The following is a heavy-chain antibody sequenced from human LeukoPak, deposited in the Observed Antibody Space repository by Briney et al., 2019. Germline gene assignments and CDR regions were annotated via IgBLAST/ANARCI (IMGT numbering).Heavy chain of an antibody. CDR3: ARAGYCSSTSCSEDYFDY. J-gene: IGHJ4*02. CDR1: GFTFSSYS. CDR2: ISSSSSYI. Sequence: WGTLRLSCAASGFTFSSYSMNWVRQAPGKGLEWVSSISSSSSYIYYANPVKGRFTISRDNAKNSLYLQMNSLRAEDTAVYYCARAGYCSSTSCSEDYFDYWGQGTLVTVSS. D-gene: IGHD2-2*01. V-gene: IGHV3-21*01.